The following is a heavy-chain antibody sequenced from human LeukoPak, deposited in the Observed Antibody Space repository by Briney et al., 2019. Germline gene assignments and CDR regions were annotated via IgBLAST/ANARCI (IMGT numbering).Heavy chain of an antibody. V-gene: IGHV4-34*01. CDR3: ARGRQGHY. Sequence: PSETLSLTCAVYGGSFSGHYWSWIRQPPGKGLEYIGEVDHTGITNYNPSLESRVIISVDTSKNQLSLKLTSVTAADTAVYYCARGRQGHYWGQGTLVTVSS. CDR2: VDHTGIT. CDR1: GGSFSGHY. J-gene: IGHJ4*02.